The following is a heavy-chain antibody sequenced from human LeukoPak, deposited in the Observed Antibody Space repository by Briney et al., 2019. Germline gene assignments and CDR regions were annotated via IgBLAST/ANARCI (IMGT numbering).Heavy chain of an antibody. Sequence: GGSLRLSCAASGFTFSSYSMNWVRQASGKGLEWVSYISSSSSTIYYADSVKGRFTISRDNAKNSLYLQMNSLRAEDTAVYYCARPAAAVAGSSYYFDYWGQGTLVTVSS. D-gene: IGHD6-19*01. J-gene: IGHJ4*02. CDR3: ARPAAAVAGSSYYFDY. V-gene: IGHV3-48*01. CDR1: GFTFSSYS. CDR2: ISSSSSTI.